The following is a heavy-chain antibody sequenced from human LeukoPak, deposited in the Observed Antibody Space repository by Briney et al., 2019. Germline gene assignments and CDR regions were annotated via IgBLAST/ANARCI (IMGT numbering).Heavy chain of an antibody. CDR3: ARDSSGWYDH. D-gene: IGHD6-19*01. CDR1: GFTVSTNY. V-gene: IGHV3-53*01. CDR2: IYAGGTT. J-gene: IGHJ5*02. Sequence: GGSLRLSCAAPGFTVSTNYMSWVRQAPGRGLESVSVIYAGGTTYYADSVRGRFTISRDNSKNTLYLQMNSLRDEDTAVYYCARDSSGWYDHWGQGTLVTVSS.